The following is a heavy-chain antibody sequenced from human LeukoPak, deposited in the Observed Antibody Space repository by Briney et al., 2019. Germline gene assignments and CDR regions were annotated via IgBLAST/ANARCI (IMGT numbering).Heavy chain of an antibody. CDR1: GYTFTGYY. Sequence: ASVKVSCKASGYTFTGYYMHWVRQALGQGLEWMGWINPNSGGTNYAQKFQGRVTMTRDTSISTAYVELSRLRSDDTAVYYCARGGVRKQQLSDWFDPWGQGTLVTVSS. CDR2: INPNSGGT. J-gene: IGHJ5*02. CDR3: ARGGVRKQQLSDWFDP. V-gene: IGHV1-2*02. D-gene: IGHD6-13*01.